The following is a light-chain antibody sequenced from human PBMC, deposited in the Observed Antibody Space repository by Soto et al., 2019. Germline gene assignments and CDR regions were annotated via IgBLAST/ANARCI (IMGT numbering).Light chain of an antibody. Sequence: DIQMTQSPSTLSASVGDRAIITCRASQTVRNWLAWFQQKPGEAPRLLIYKASRLETGVPSRFSGSGYGTDCTLTITNVVPGDSATYFCQQYDASPLTFGQGTKLEIK. J-gene: IGKJ2*01. CDR3: QQYDASPLT. CDR2: KAS. CDR1: QTVRNW. V-gene: IGKV1-5*03.